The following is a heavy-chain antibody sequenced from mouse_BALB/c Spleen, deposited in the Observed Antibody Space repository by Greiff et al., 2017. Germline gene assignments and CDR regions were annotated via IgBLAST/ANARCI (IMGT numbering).Heavy chain of an antibody. D-gene: IGHD2-10*02. J-gene: IGHJ1*01. V-gene: IGHV1S137*01. CDR2: ISTYYGDA. CDR3: ARSLYGLPVSYWYFDV. CDR1: GYTFTDYA. Sequence: QVQLQQSGAELVRPGVSVKISCKGSGYTFTDYAMHWVKQSHAKSLEWIGVISTYYGDASYNQKFKGKATMTVDKSSSTAYMELARLTSEDSAIYYCARSLYGLPVSYWYFDVWGAGTTVTVSS.